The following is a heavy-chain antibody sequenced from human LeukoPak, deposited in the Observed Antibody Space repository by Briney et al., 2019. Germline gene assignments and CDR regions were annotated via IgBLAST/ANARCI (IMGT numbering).Heavy chain of an antibody. Sequence: SETLSLTCTVSGGSISNSDYYWGWIRQPPGKGLVWIGSIYYSGSTYYNPSLKSRVTISVDTSKNQFSLKLSSVTAADTAVYYCARGLNDSWTGENYWGQGTLVTVSS. D-gene: IGHD3-3*01. V-gene: IGHV4-39*07. CDR2: IYYSGST. J-gene: IGHJ4*02. CDR1: GGSISNSDYY. CDR3: ARGLNDSWTGENY.